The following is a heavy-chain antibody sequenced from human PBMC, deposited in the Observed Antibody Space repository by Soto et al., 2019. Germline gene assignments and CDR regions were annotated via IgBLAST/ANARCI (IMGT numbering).Heavy chain of an antibody. J-gene: IGHJ6*03. CDR2: ISSSGSTI. CDR1: GFTFSDYY. CDR3: AKGHYYYYMDV. V-gene: IGHV3-11*01. Sequence: GXSLILSCAASGFTFSDYYMSCIRQAPGKGLEWVSYISSSGSTIYYADSVKGRFTISRDSAKHSLCLQMTSLRAEDTAVYYCAKGHYYYYMDVWGKGTTVTVSS.